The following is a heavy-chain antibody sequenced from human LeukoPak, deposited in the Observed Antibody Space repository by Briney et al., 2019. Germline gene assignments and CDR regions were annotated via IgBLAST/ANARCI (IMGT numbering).Heavy chain of an antibody. Sequence: GGSLRLSCAASGFTFSNYWMTWVRQAPGKGLEWVANINRDGSERYYVDSVKGRFTISRDDAKSSLYLQMNSLRAEDTAVYYCARRNAMDVWGQGTTVIVSS. V-gene: IGHV3-7*03. CDR1: GFTFSNYW. J-gene: IGHJ6*02. CDR3: ARRNAMDV. CDR2: INRDGSER.